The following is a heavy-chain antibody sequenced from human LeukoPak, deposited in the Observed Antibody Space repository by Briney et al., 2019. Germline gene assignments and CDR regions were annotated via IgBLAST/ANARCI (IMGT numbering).Heavy chain of an antibody. Sequence: GGSLRLSCAASGFTFSSYGMNWVRQAPGKGLEWVAVIWYDGSNKYYADSVKGRFTISRDNSKNTLYLQMNSLRAEDTAVYYCARGYCSSTSCYAVDYWGQGTLVTVSS. D-gene: IGHD2-2*01. CDR3: ARGYCSSTSCYAVDY. V-gene: IGHV3-33*01. CDR2: IWYDGSNK. CDR1: GFTFSSYG. J-gene: IGHJ4*02.